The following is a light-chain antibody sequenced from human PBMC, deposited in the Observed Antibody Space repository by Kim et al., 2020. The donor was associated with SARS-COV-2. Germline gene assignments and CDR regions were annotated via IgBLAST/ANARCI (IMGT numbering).Light chain of an antibody. Sequence: APGKTARITGGAENIGSKSVHWYQQRPGQAPMLIIYYDSDRPSGVPERFSGSNSGNTATLIVSRVEAGDEADYYCQVWDSASDHWVFGGGTQMTVL. V-gene: IGLV3-21*04. CDR1: NIGSKS. J-gene: IGLJ3*02. CDR2: YDS. CDR3: QVWDSASDHWV.